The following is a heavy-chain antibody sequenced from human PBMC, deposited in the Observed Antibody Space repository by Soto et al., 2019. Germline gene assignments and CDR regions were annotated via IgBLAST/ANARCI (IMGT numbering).Heavy chain of an antibody. D-gene: IGHD2-15*01. Sequence: QVQLVESGGGVVQPGRSLRLSCAASGFTFNSYGMHWVRQGPGNGLEWVAFISYDSAKTYYADSVKGRFTIPRDNSHSAMYVQLNSLTGEGTAVYYCARSRSAWSAFHYSSLDVWGQGTTVTVSS. CDR2: ISYDSAKT. V-gene: IGHV3-30*03. CDR1: GFTFNSYG. CDR3: ARSRSAWSAFHYSSLDV. J-gene: IGHJ6*02.